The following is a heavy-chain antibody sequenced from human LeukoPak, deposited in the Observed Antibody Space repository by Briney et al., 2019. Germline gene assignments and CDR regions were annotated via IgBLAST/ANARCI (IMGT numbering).Heavy chain of an antibody. V-gene: IGHV3-7*01. Sequence: GGSLRLSCAVSGFTFSRYWMTWVRQAPGKGLEWVANIKVDGSEKYYVDAVKGRFTISRDNAKDSLYLQMNGLRAEDTAIYYCARAQWTAFHYFYYMDVWGKGTTVTVSS. J-gene: IGHJ6*03. CDR2: IKVDGSEK. D-gene: IGHD3/OR15-3a*01. CDR3: ARAQWTAFHYFYYMDV. CDR1: GFTFSRYW.